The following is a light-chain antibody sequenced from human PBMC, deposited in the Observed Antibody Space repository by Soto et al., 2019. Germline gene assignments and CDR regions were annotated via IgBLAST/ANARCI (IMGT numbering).Light chain of an antibody. J-gene: IGKJ1*01. Sequence: EIVLTQSPGTXSXSXXXSXXXSXGASQSVSSSYLAWYQQKPGQAPRLLIYGASSRATGIPDRFSGSGSGTDFTLTISRLELEDFAVYYCQQYDSSPKTFGQGTKVDIK. CDR1: QSVSSSY. V-gene: IGKV3-20*01. CDR2: GAS. CDR3: QQYDSSPKT.